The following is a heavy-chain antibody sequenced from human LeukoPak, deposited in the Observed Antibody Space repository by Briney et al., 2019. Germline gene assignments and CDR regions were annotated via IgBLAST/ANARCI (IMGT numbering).Heavy chain of an antibody. CDR3: ARVTYYDFWSGYYTGIWFDP. D-gene: IGHD3-3*01. Sequence: SETLSLTCTVSGGSISSYYWSWIRQPPGKGLGWIGYIYYSGSTNYNPSLKSRVTISVDTSKNQFSLKLSSVTAADTAVYYCARVTYYDFWSGYYTGIWFDPWGQGTLVTVSS. J-gene: IGHJ5*02. CDR2: IYYSGST. V-gene: IGHV4-59*01. CDR1: GGSISSYY.